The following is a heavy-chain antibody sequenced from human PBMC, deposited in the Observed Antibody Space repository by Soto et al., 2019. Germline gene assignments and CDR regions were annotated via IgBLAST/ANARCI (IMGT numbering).Heavy chain of an antibody. CDR2: IYYSGST. CDR1: GGSISSGGYY. V-gene: IGHV4-31*03. J-gene: IGHJ4*02. Sequence: SETLSLTCTVSGGSISSGGYYWSWIRQHPGKGLEWIGYIYYSGSTYYNPSLKSRVTISVDTSKNQFSLKLSSVTAADTAVYYCARITIPDYFDYWVQGTLVTVSS. CDR3: ARITIPDYFDY. D-gene: IGHD3-3*01.